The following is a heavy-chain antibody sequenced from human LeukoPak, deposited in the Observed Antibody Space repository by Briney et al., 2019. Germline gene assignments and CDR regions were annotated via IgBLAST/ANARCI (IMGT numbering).Heavy chain of an antibody. J-gene: IGHJ4*02. D-gene: IGHD4-17*01. CDR1: GGSISGYY. CDR3: ARRENYGDYMDY. Sequence: SETLSLTCTVSGGSISGYYWGWIRQPPGKGLEWIGSIYHSGSTYYNPSLKSRVTISVDTSKNQFSLKLSSVTAADTAVYYCARRENYGDYMDYWGQGTLVTVSS. CDR2: IYHSGST. V-gene: IGHV4-38-2*02.